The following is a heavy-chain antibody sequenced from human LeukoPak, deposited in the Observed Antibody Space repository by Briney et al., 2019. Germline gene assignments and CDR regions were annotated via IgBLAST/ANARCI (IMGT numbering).Heavy chain of an antibody. CDR2: ISGSGGST. J-gene: IGHJ4*02. Sequence: PPGGSLRLSCAASGFTFSSYAMSWVRQAPGKGLEWVSAISGSGGSTYYADSVKGRFTISRDNSKNTLYLQMNSLRAEDTAVYFCTRERRGSYYAFESWGQGTLVTVSS. CDR1: GFTFSSYA. CDR3: TRERRGSYYAFES. D-gene: IGHD3-16*01. V-gene: IGHV3-23*01.